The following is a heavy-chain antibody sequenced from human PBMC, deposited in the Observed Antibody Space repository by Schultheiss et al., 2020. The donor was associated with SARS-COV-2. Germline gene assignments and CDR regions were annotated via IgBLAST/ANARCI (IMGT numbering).Heavy chain of an antibody. CDR1: GFTFSNAW. J-gene: IGHJ4*02. CDR3: AKDRDLAAAGTGAFDY. V-gene: IGHV3-30*18. Sequence: SLKISCAASGFTFSNAWMSWVRQAPGKGLEWVAVISYDGSNKYYADSVKGRFTISRDNAKNSLYLQMNSLRAEDTAVYYCAKDRDLAAAGTGAFDYWGQGTLVTVSS. CDR2: ISYDGSNK. D-gene: IGHD6-13*01.